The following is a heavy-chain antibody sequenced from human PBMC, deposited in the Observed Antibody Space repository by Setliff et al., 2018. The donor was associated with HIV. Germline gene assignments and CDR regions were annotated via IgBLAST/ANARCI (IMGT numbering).Heavy chain of an antibody. V-gene: IGHV1-46*01. CDR2: INPSGGST. D-gene: IGHD3-10*01. CDR3: ARRGVPRQIDLDS. Sequence: ASVKVSCKASGYSFTNYYIHWVRQAPGQGLEWMGVINPSGGSTSYAQKFQGRVTMTRDTSTSTVYMELSSLRSEDTAMYYCARRGVPRQIDLDSWGHGTLVTVS. CDR1: GYSFTNYY. J-gene: IGHJ5*01.